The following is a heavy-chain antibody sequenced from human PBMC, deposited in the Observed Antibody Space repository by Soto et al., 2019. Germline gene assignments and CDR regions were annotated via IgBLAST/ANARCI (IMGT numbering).Heavy chain of an antibody. CDR3: ARFVLDQLPTIDY. CDR1: GYTFINYD. J-gene: IGHJ4*02. CDR2: MNTSNGNT. D-gene: IGHD1-1*01. V-gene: IGHV1-8*01. Sequence: QVQLVQSGAAVKKPGASVRVSCKASGYTFINYDINRVRQATGQGLEWMGWMNTSNGNTGYAQKFQGRVTMTGDTSISTSYMEVSRLPSADTAVYYCARFVLDQLPTIDYWGQGALVTVSS.